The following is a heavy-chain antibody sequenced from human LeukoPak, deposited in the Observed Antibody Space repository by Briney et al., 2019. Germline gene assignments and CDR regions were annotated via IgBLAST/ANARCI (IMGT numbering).Heavy chain of an antibody. CDR2: IYYSGST. V-gene: IGHV4-59*12. D-gene: IGHD2-2*01. Sequence: SETLSLTCTVSGGSISSYYWSWIRQPPGKGLEWIGYIYYSGSTNYNPSLKSRVTMSVDTSKNQFSLRLSSVTAADTAVYYCARDRTCSSTSCSFNWFDPWGQGTLVTVSS. CDR3: ARDRTCSSTSCSFNWFDP. CDR1: GGSISSYY. J-gene: IGHJ5*02.